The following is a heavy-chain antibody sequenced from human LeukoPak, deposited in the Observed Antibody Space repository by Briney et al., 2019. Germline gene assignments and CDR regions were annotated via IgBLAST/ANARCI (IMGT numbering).Heavy chain of an antibody. CDR2: INHSGST. V-gene: IGHV4-34*01. D-gene: IGHD3-22*01. CDR3: ARVDYSSGYFADY. CDR1: GGSFSGYY. J-gene: IGHJ4*02. Sequence: PSETLSLTCAVYGGSFSGYYWSWIRQPPGKGLEWIGEINHSGSTNYNPSRKSRVTISADTSKNQFPLKLSSVTAADTAVYYCARVDYSSGYFADYWGQGTLVTVSS.